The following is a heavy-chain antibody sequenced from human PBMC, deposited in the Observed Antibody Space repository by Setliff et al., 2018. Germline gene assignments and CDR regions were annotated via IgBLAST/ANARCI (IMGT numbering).Heavy chain of an antibody. J-gene: IGHJ3*02. CDR2: IYYNGTT. CDR3: TSTPRGGDYAFDI. CDR1: GASISSNY. D-gene: IGHD3-16*01. Sequence: PSETLSLTCSVSGASISSNYWSWIRQSPGKGLEWIGYIYYNGTTRYSPSLKSRVTISVDTSKNQFSLRLTSVTAADTAVYYCTSTPRGGDYAFDIWGQGRMVTVSS. V-gene: IGHV4-59*01.